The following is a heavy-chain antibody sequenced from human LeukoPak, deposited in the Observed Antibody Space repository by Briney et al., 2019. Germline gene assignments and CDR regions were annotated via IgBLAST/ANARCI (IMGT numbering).Heavy chain of an antibody. CDR3: ARSRQWKWDY. Sequence: GESLKISCQGSGYSFTSFWIGWVRQMPGKGLEWMGIIYPGDSDTRYSPSFQGQVTISADKPISTAYLQWSSLKASDTAMYYCARSRQWKWDYWGQGTLVTVSS. V-gene: IGHV5-51*04. D-gene: IGHD6-19*01. CDR2: IYPGDSDT. J-gene: IGHJ4*02. CDR1: GYSFTSFW.